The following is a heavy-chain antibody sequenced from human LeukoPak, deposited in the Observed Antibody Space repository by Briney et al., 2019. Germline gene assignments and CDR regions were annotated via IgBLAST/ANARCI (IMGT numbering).Heavy chain of an antibody. CDR3: ARDGLLPDY. Sequence: SETLSLTCTVSGYSISSTYYWGWIRQPPGKGLEWIGEINHSGSTNYNPSLMSRVTISVDRSKNQFSLKLSSVTAADTAVYYCARDGLLPDYWGQGTLVTVSS. V-gene: IGHV4-38-2*02. J-gene: IGHJ4*02. CDR2: INHSGST. CDR1: GYSISSTYY.